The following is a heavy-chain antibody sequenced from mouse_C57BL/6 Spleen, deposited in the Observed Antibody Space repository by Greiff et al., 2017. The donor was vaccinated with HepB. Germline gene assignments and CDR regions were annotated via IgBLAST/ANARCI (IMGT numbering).Heavy chain of an antibody. Sequence: QVQLQQPGAELVKPGASVKLSCKASGYTFPSYWMQWVKQRPGQGLEWIGEIDPSDSYTNYNQKFKGKATLTVDTSSSTAFMQLSSLTSEDSAVYYCARGRSSYGFDYWGQGTTLTVSS. J-gene: IGHJ2*01. V-gene: IGHV1-50*01. CDR3: ARGRSSYGFDY. D-gene: IGHD1-1*01. CDR2: IDPSDSYT. CDR1: GYTFPSYW.